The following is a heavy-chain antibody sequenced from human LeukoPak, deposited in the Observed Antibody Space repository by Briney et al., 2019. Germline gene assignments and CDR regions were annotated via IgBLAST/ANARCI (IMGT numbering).Heavy chain of an antibody. D-gene: IGHD2-21*02. CDR2: IIPIFGTA. V-gene: IGHV1-69*13. CDR1: GGTFSSYA. CDR3: VREGGGDRGRAFDM. Sequence: GASVKVSCKASGGTFSSYAISWVRQAPGQGLEWMGGIIPIFGTANYAQKFQGRVTITADESTSTAYMELSSLRSEDTAVYYCVREGGGDRGRAFDMWGQGTMVTVSS. J-gene: IGHJ3*02.